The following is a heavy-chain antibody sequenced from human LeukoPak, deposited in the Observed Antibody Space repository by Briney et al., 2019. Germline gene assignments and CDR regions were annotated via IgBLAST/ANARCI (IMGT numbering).Heavy chain of an antibody. CDR2: IYYSGST. CDR1: GGSISSYY. J-gene: IGHJ6*03. Sequence: PSETLSLTCTVSGGSISSYYWSWIRQPPGKGLEWIGSIYYSGSTYYNPSLKSRVTISVDTSKNQFSLKLSSVTAADTAVYYCARGGYEYYMDVWGKGTTVTVSS. CDR3: ARGGYEYYMDV. V-gene: IGHV4-59*12.